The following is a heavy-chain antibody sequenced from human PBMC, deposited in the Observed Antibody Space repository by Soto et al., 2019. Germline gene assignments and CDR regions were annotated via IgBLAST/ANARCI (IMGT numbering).Heavy chain of an antibody. CDR3: VREDDTTGSYSWFDP. D-gene: IGHD3-9*01. J-gene: IGHJ5*02. Sequence: QVQLVQSGAEVKKPGSSVWVSCKASGAAFNTITINWVRQAPGQGLEWMGGFVPVFGSATYAQKFQGRVAITADASTSTFYMELSRLNSEDTALYYCVREDDTTGSYSWFDPWGQGTLVTVSS. CDR1: GAAFNTIT. V-gene: IGHV1-69*01. CDR2: FVPVFGSA.